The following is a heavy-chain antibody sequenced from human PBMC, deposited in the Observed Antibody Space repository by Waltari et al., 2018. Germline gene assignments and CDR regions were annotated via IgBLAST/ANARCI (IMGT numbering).Heavy chain of an antibody. CDR3: ASRITGTTGFDY. CDR2: ISHSWST. CDR1: GGSISSGAYS. Sequence: QLQLQESGSGLVKPSQTLSLTCAVSGGSISSGAYSWSWIRQPPGKGLEWIGDISHSWSTYSNPSLTSRVTISVDRSKNQFSLKRSSVTAADTAVYYCASRITGTTGFDYWGQGTLVTVSS. D-gene: IGHD1-20*01. J-gene: IGHJ4*02. V-gene: IGHV4-30-2*01.